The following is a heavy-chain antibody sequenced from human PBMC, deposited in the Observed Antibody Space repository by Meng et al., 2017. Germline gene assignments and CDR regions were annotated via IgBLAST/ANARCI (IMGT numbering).Heavy chain of an antibody. J-gene: IGHJ4*02. CDR1: GFSVTTSY. CDR2: IYSGGST. CDR3: ARDSSSGWYHNY. V-gene: IGHV3-53*02. D-gene: IGHD6-19*01. Sequence: EVQRAETGGGLIQPGGSLRLSCTASGFSVTTSYMSWVRQAPGKGLEWVSVIYSGGSTYYADSVKGRFSISRDNSKNTLYLQMNSLRAEDTAVYFCARDSSSGWYHNYWGQGTLVTV.